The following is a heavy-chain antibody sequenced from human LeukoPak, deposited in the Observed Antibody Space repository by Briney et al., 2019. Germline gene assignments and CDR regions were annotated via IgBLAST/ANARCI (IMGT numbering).Heavy chain of an antibody. CDR2: ISYDGSNK. D-gene: IGHD5-18*01. Sequence: GRSLRLSCAASGFTFSSYAMHWVRQAPGKGLEWVAVISYDGSNKYYADSVKGRFTISRDNSKNTLYLQMNSLRAEDTAVYYCVRGRVRGYSYGNYDYWGQGTLVTVSS. CDR3: VRGRVRGYSYGNYDY. V-gene: IGHV3-30-3*01. J-gene: IGHJ4*02. CDR1: GFTFSSYA.